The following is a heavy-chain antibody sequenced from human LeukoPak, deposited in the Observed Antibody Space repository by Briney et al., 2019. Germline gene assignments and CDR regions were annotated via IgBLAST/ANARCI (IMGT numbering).Heavy chain of an antibody. J-gene: IGHJ5*02. Sequence: SETLSLTCTVSGGSISSGDYYWSWIRQPPGKGLEGIAYMYYSGSTYYNPSLKSRVTMSADTSKNQLSLKLSSVTAADTAVYYCARPYYYDSRIDPWGQGILVSVSS. D-gene: IGHD3-22*01. CDR3: ARPYYYDSRIDP. V-gene: IGHV4-30-4*01. CDR1: GGSISSGDYY. CDR2: MYYSGST.